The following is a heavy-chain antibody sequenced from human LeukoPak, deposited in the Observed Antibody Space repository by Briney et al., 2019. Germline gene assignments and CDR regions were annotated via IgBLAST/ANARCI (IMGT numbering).Heavy chain of an antibody. CDR3: ARDYPEYCSSTSCPVLY. D-gene: IGHD2-2*01. CDR2: ISSSGSTI. CDR1: GFTFSDYY. Sequence: PGGSLRLSCAASGFTFSDYYMSWIRQAPGKGLEWVSYISSSGSTIYYADSVKGRFTISRDNAKNSMYLQMNSLRAEDTAVNYCARDYPEYCSSTSCPVLYWGQGTLVTVSS. V-gene: IGHV3-11*01. J-gene: IGHJ4*02.